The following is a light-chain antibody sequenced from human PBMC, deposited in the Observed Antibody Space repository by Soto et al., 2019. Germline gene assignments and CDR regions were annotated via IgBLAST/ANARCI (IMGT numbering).Light chain of an antibody. CDR1: QSVGGH. V-gene: IGKV3-11*01. CDR2: DAS. J-gene: IGKJ5*01. Sequence: EIVLTQSPATLSLSPGERATLSCRASQSVGGHLAWYQQKPGQAPRLLIYDASDRATGIPARFSGSGSETDFTLTLSSLEPDDFAVYYCQQRNNWPPSITFGQGTRLEIK. CDR3: QQRNNWPPSIT.